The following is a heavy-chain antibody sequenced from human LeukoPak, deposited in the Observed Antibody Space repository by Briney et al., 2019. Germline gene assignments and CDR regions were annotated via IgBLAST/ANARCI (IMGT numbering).Heavy chain of an antibody. J-gene: IGHJ4*02. D-gene: IGHD4-17*01. V-gene: IGHV1-69*13. CDR1: GGTFSSYA. CDR3: ARAAYGDYRDPIFDY. CDR2: IIPIFGTA. Sequence: ASVKVSCKASGGTFSSYAISWVRQAPGQGLEWMGGIIPIFGTANYAQKFQGRVTITADESTSTAYMELGSLRSEDTAVYYCARAAYGDYRDPIFDYWGQGTLVTVSS.